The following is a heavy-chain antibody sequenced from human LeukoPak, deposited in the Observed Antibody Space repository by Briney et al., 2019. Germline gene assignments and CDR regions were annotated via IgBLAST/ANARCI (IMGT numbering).Heavy chain of an antibody. V-gene: IGHV3-21*01. CDR1: GFTFSSYS. D-gene: IGHD5-12*01. CDR2: ISSSSTYI. CDR3: AKDLSGGYPYYFDY. Sequence: GESLRLSCAASGFTFSSYSMNWVRQGPGKGLEWVASISSSSTYIYYADSVKGRFTISRDNAKNSLYLHMNSLRAEDTAVYYCAKDLSGGYPYYFDYWGQGTLVTVSS. J-gene: IGHJ4*02.